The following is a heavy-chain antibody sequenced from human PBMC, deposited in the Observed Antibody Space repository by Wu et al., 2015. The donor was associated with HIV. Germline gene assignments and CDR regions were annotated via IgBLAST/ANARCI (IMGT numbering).Heavy chain of an antibody. J-gene: IGHJ6*04. CDR3: ARVQTTVTTLYYYYGMDV. Sequence: QVQLVQSGAEVKKPGASVKVSCKASGYTFTGYYMHWVRQAPGQGLEWMGWINPNSGGTNYAQKFQGRVTMTRDTSISTAYMELSRLRSDDTAVYYCARVQTTVTTLYYYYGMDVWAKDHGHRLL. V-gene: IGHV1-2*02. CDR2: INPNSGGT. D-gene: IGHD4-17*01. CDR1: GYTFTGYY.